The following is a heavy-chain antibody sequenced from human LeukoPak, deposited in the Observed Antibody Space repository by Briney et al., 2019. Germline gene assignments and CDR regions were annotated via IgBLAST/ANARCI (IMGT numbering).Heavy chain of an antibody. CDR1: GGSISSSSYY. Sequence: SETLSLTCTVSGGSISSSSYYWGWIRQPPGKGLEWIGSIYYSGSTYYNPSLKSRVTISVDTSKNQYSLKLSSVTAADTAVYYCASRGEWLRFSVFDYWGQGTLVTVSS. J-gene: IGHJ4*02. V-gene: IGHV4-39*07. CDR2: IYYSGST. D-gene: IGHD5-12*01. CDR3: ASRGEWLRFSVFDY.